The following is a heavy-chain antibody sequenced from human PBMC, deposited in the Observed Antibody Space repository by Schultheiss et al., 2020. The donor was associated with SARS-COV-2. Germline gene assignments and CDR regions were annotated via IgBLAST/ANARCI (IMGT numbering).Heavy chain of an antibody. V-gene: IGHV4-59*01. CDR2: IYYSGTT. CDR3: ARVERITIFGVVIIGAFDI. J-gene: IGHJ3*02. CDR1: GGSISSYY. D-gene: IGHD3-3*01. Sequence: SETLSLTCTVSGGSISSYYWSWIRQPPGKGLEWIGYIYYSGTTNYNPSLRSRVTISVDTSKNQFSLKLSSVTAADTAVYYCARVERITIFGVVIIGAFDIWGQGTMVTVSS.